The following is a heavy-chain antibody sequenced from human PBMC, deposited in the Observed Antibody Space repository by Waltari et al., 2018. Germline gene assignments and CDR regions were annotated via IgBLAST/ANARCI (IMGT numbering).Heavy chain of an antibody. J-gene: IGHJ5*02. D-gene: IGHD1-26*01. Sequence: QVQLQESGPGLVKPSETLSLTCTVSGGSISGYYWNWIRQPAGKGLEWIGRVYTSGSTTYNTSLKRRVTMSVDTAKNQFALKLSSVTAADTAVYFCAREIDRGPGRWFDPWGQGTLVTVSS. CDR1: GGSISGYY. V-gene: IGHV4-4*07. CDR3: AREIDRGPGRWFDP. CDR2: VYTSGST.